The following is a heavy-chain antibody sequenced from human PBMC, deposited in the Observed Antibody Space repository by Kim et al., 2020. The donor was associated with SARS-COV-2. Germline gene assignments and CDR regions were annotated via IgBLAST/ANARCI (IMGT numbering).Heavy chain of an antibody. CDR3: ATSRTFDY. J-gene: IGHJ4*02. Sequence: SEKHYVDSVKGRFTISRDNAKKSLYLQMNSLRAEDTAVYYCATSRTFDYWGQGTLVIVSS. V-gene: IGHV3-7*01. CDR2: SEK.